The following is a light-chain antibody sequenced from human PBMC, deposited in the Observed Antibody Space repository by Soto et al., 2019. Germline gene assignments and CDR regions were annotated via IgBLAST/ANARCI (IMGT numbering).Light chain of an antibody. CDR1: QGISSY. CDR2: AAS. Sequence: AIRMTQSPSSFSASTGDRVTITCRASQGISSYLAWYQQKPGKAPKLLIYAASTLQSGVPSRFSGSGSGTEFTLTISCLQSEDFATYYCQQYYSYPSWTFGQGTKVEIK. J-gene: IGKJ1*01. CDR3: QQYYSYPSWT. V-gene: IGKV1-8*01.